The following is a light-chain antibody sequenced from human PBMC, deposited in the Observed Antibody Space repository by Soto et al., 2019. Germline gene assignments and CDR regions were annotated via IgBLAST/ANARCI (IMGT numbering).Light chain of an antibody. Sequence: DIPMTQSPSTLSASVGDRVTITCRASQSISSWLAWYQQKPGKAPKLLIYKASTLQSGVPSRFSGSGSGTEFTLAISSLQSDDSATYYCQQYNDNWTFGQGTRVDIK. CDR1: QSISSW. V-gene: IGKV1-5*03. CDR2: KAS. CDR3: QQYNDNWT. J-gene: IGKJ1*01.